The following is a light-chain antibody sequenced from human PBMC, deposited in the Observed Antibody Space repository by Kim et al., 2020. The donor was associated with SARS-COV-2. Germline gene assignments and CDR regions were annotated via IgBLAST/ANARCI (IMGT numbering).Light chain of an antibody. Sequence: DIQMTQSPSSLSASVGDIVTITCRASQSISSYLNWYQQKPGKAPKLLIYAASSLQSGVPSRFSGSGSGTDFTLTISSLQPEDFATYYCQQSYSTPPAFGGGTKVDIK. CDR3: QQSYSTPPA. CDR1: QSISSY. CDR2: AAS. J-gene: IGKJ4*01. V-gene: IGKV1-39*01.